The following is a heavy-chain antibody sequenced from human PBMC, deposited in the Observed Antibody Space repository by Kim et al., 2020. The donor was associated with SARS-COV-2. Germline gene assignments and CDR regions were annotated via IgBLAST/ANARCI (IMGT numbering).Heavy chain of an antibody. Sequence: SETLSLTCTVSGGSISSGGYYWSWIRQHPGKGLEWIGYIYYSGSTYYNPSLKSRVTISVDTSKNQFSLKLSSVTAADTAVYYCARFYYVWGSYRSYYFDYGGLGTLVTVSS. J-gene: IGHJ4*02. D-gene: IGHD3-16*02. CDR3: ARFYYVWGSYRSYYFDY. V-gene: IGHV4-31*03. CDR2: IYYSGST. CDR1: GGSISSGGYY.